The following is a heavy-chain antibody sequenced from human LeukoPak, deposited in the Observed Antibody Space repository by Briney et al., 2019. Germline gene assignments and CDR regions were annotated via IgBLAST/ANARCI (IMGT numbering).Heavy chain of an antibody. CDR2: ISYDGSNK. CDR3: AKDTDWFPVDY. Sequence: GGSLRLSCAASGFTFSSYAMSWVRQAPGKGLEWVAVISYDGSNKYYADSVKGRFTISRDNSKNTLYLQMNSLRAEDTAVYYCAKDTDWFPVDYWGQGTLVTVSS. D-gene: IGHD3/OR15-3a*01. J-gene: IGHJ4*02. V-gene: IGHV3-30*18. CDR1: GFTFSSYA.